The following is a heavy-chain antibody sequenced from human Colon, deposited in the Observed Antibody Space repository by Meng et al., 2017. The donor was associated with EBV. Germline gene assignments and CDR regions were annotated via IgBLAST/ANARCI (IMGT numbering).Heavy chain of an antibody. V-gene: IGHV4-39*01. D-gene: IGHD3-10*01. Sequence: QLQLRASGPELLKPSETLSLSCPVSGGSISSRHYYWGWVRQPPGKGLQWIGTIYHSVSTSYNPSLQSRVTMFVDTSKNQFSLMLTSVTATDTAVYYCARRRGGSGRDCWGQGTLVTVSS. CDR3: ARRRGGSGRDC. CDR1: GGSISSRHYY. CDR2: IYHSVST. J-gene: IGHJ4*02.